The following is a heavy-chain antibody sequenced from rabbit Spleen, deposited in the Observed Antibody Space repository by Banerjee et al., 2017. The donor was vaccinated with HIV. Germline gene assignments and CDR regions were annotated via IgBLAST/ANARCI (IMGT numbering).Heavy chain of an antibody. Sequence: QEQLEESGGDLVKPGASLTLTCTASGFSFSGRDWICWVRPAPGKGPEWIACIHDTNNGATYYASWAKGRFTISKTSSTTVTLQMTSLTGADTATYFCARGLLAGSASWLGYLDLWGPGTLVTVS. J-gene: IGHJ4*01. CDR2: IHDTNNGAT. D-gene: IGHD6-1*01. V-gene: IGHV1S45*01. CDR1: GFSFSGRDW. CDR3: ARGLLAGSASWLGYLDL.